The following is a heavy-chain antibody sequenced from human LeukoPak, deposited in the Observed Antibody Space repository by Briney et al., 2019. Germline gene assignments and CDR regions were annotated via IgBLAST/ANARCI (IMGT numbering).Heavy chain of an antibody. V-gene: IGHV1-46*01. D-gene: IGHD3-22*01. CDR1: GYTFTSYY. Sequence: ASVKVSCKASGYTFTSYYMHWVRQAPGQGLEWMGIINPSGGSTSYAQKFQGRVTMTRNTSISTAYMELSSLRSEDTAVYYCARPYYYDSSGYYFGYWGQGTLVTVSS. J-gene: IGHJ4*02. CDR3: ARPYYYDSSGYYFGY. CDR2: INPSGGST.